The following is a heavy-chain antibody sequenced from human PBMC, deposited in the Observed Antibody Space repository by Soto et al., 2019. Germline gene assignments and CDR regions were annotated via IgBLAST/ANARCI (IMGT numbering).Heavy chain of an antibody. V-gene: IGHV3-21*01. CDR1: GFTFSSYS. CDR2: ISSSSSYI. Sequence: EVQLVESGGGLVKPGGSLRLSCAASGFTFSSYSMNWVRQAPGKGLEWVSSISSSSSYIYYADSVKGRFTISRDNAKNSLYLQMNSLRAEDTAVYYCARVRIGTPPSADAFDIWGQGTMVTVSS. D-gene: IGHD1-1*01. CDR3: ARVRIGTPPSADAFDI. J-gene: IGHJ3*02.